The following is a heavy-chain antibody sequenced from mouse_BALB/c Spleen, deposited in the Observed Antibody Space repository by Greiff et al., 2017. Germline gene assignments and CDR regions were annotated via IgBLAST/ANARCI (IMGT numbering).Heavy chain of an antibody. D-gene: IGHD2-1*01. Sequence: DVQLQESGPGLVKPSQSLSLTCSVTGYSITSGYYWNWIRQFPGNKLEWMGYISYDGSNNYNPSLKNRISITRDTSKNQFFLKLNSVTTEDTATYYCARLLWYPYAMDYWGQGTSVTVSS. CDR1: GYSITSGYY. J-gene: IGHJ4*01. CDR3: ARLLWYPYAMDY. CDR2: ISYDGSN. V-gene: IGHV3-6*02.